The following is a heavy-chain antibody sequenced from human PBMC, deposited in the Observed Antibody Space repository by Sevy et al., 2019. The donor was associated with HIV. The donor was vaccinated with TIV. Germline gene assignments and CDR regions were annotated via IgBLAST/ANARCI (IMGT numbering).Heavy chain of an antibody. V-gene: IGHV1-24*01. D-gene: IGHD3-22*01. CDR3: ATTKDYYDSSGYPFDY. J-gene: IGHJ4*02. CDR1: GYTLTQFS. Sequence: ASVKVSCKVSGYTLTQFSMHWVRQAPGKGLEWMTTFDPEDGDPEDGKTIYAQKFLGRVTMTEDTSTDTAYKELSSLRSDDTAVYYCATTKDYYDSSGYPFDYWGQGTLVTVSS. CDR2: FDPEDGDPEDGKT.